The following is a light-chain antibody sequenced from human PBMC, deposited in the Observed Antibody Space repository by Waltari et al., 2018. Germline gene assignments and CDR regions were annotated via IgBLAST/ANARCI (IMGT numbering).Light chain of an antibody. CDR3: SSYTSSSTS. CDR1: SSDVGGYNY. Sequence: QSALTQTASVSGSPGQSITISCTGTSSDVGGYNYVSWYQQHPGKAPKLMIYDVSKRPSGVSNRFSGSKSGNTASLTISGLQAEDEADYYCSSYTSSSTSFGGGTKLTVL. J-gene: IGLJ2*01. V-gene: IGLV2-14*01. CDR2: DVS.